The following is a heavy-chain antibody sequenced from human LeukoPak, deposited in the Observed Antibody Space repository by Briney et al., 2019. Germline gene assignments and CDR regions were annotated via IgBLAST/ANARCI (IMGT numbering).Heavy chain of an antibody. V-gene: IGHV3-15*07. J-gene: IGHJ4*02. D-gene: IGHD3-3*02. CDR3: TTGIRGD. CDR2: IQSKTDGGKT. CDR1: GFTVSSIH. Sequence: GGSLRLSCAASGFTVSSIHMVWVRQAPGKGLEWVGRIQSKTDGGKTDYAAPVKGRFTISRDDSKNTLYLQMNSLKTEDTAIYYCTTGIRGDWGQGTLVTVSS.